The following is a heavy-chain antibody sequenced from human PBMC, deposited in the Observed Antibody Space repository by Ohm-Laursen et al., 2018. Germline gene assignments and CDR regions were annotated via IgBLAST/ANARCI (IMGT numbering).Heavy chain of an antibody. CDR1: GFTFSSYA. CDR3: ARSHLRGSYDTLDY. D-gene: IGHD1-26*01. Sequence: SLRLSCAASGFTFSSYAMSWVRQAPGKGLEWVSAISGSGGSTNYADSVKGRFTISRDNSKNTLYLQMNSLRAEDTAVYYCARSHLRGSYDTLDYWGQGTLVTVSS. CDR2: ISGSGGST. J-gene: IGHJ4*02. V-gene: IGHV3-23*01.